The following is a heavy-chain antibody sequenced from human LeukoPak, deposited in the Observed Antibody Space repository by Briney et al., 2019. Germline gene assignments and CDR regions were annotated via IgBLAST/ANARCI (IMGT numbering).Heavy chain of an antibody. J-gene: IGHJ5*02. CDR2: MNPNSGNT. Sequence: ASVKVSCKASGYTFTSYDINWVRQATGQGLEWMGWMNPNSGNTGYAQKFQGGVTMTRNTSISTAYMELSSLRSEDTAVYYCAREGKRQGELYYDFWSGYYNWFDPWGQGTLVTVSS. CDR3: AREGKRQGELYYDFWSGYYNWFDP. V-gene: IGHV1-8*01. CDR1: GYTFTSYD. D-gene: IGHD3-3*01.